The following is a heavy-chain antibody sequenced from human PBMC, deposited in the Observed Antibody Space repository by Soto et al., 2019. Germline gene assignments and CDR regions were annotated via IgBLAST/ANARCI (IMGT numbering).Heavy chain of an antibody. J-gene: IGHJ4*02. CDR1: GFTFSGSA. CDR3: TRRTTDYDRIDY. V-gene: IGHV3-73*01. Sequence: GGSLRLSCAASGFTFSGSAMHWVRQASGKGLEWVGRIRSKANSYATAYAASVKGRFTISRDDSKNTAYLQMNSLKTEDTAVYYCTRRTTDYDRIDYWGQGTLVTVSS. CDR2: IRSKANSYAT. D-gene: IGHD3-22*01.